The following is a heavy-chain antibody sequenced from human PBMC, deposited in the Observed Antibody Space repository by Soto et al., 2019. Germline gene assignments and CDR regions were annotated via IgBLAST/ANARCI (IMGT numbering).Heavy chain of an antibody. D-gene: IGHD5-18*01. V-gene: IGHV3-33*01. CDR3: ARDQPGYSYGYGLGY. CDR1: GFTFSSFG. Sequence: GGSLRLSCAASGFTFSSFGMHWVRQAPGKGLEWVASIRQEGREKYYADSVKGRFTISRDNSKNTLYLQMNSLRAEDTAVYYCARDQPGYSYGYGLGYWGQGTLVTVSS. CDR2: IRQEGREK. J-gene: IGHJ4*02.